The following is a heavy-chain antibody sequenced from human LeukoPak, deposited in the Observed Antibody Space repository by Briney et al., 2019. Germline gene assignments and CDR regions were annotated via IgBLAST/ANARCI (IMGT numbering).Heavy chain of an antibody. CDR3: AKERGVDTTLVYC. D-gene: IGHD5-18*01. CDR1: GFTFSNYA. V-gene: IGHV3-23*01. Sequence: GGSLRLSCAASGFTFSNYAMSWVRQAPGKGLEWVSGISGSGGNTYYADSVKGRFTISRDNSKNTLYLQMNSLRAEDTAVYYCAKERGVDTTLVYCWGQGALVTVSS. CDR2: ISGSGGNT. J-gene: IGHJ4*02.